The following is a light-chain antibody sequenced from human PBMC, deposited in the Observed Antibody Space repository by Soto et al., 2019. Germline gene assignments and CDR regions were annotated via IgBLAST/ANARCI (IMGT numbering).Light chain of an antibody. CDR3: QQRSNWPLLT. CDR1: QSVNTN. V-gene: IGKV3-11*01. Sequence: EIVMTQSPATLSVSPGERATLSCRASQSVNTNLAWYQQKPGQAPRLLIYDASNRATGIPARFSGSGSGTDFTLTISSLEPEDFAVYYCQQRSNWPLLTFGGGTKVDIK. CDR2: DAS. J-gene: IGKJ4*01.